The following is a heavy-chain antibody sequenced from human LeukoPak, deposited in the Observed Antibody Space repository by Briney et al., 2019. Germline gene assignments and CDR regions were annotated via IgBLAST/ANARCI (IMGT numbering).Heavy chain of an antibody. D-gene: IGHD3-22*01. CDR1: GYTFTSYD. Sequence: VKVSCKASGYTFTSYDINWVRQATGQGLEWMGWMNPNSGNTGYAQKFQGRVTITRNTSISTAYMELSSLRSEDRAVYYCARVGVIGSPYYYYMDVWGKGTTVTVSS. V-gene: IGHV1-8*03. CDR3: ARVGVIGSPYYYYMDV. J-gene: IGHJ6*03. CDR2: MNPNSGNT.